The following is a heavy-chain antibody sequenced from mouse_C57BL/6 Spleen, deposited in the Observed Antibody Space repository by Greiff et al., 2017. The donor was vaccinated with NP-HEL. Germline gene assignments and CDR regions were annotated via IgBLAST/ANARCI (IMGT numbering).Heavy chain of an antibody. CDR1: GFSLTSYG. D-gene: IGHD2-3*01. V-gene: IGHV2-6-1*01. Sequence: VQLVESGPGLVAPSQSLSITCTVSGFSLTSYGVHWVRQPPGKGLEWLVVIWSDGSTTYNSALKSRLSISKDNSKSQVFLKMNSLQTDDTAMYYCARHDDGYPFYAMDYWGQGTSVTVSS. J-gene: IGHJ4*01. CDR3: ARHDDGYPFYAMDY. CDR2: IWSDGST.